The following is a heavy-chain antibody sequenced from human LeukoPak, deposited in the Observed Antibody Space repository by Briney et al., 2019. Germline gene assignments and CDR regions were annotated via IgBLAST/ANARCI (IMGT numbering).Heavy chain of an antibody. CDR3: ARDKLGSGYSSDFDY. J-gene: IGHJ4*02. D-gene: IGHD6-19*01. CDR2: IYTGGTT. CDR1: GFSVSSNY. V-gene: IGHV3-66*02. Sequence: QPGGSLRLSCAASGFSVSSNYMNWVRQAPGKGLEWVSAIYTGGTTYYADSVKGRFTISRDNSKNTLYLQMNSLRAEDSAVYFCARDKLGSGYSSDFDYGGQGTLVTVSS.